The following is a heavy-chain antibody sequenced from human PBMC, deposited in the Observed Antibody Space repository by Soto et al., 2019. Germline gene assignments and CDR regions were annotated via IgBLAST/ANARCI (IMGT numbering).Heavy chain of an antibody. V-gene: IGHV3-64D*08. CDR2: ISSNGGST. J-gene: IGHJ6*02. CDR1: GFTFSSYA. CDR3: VKVPSTYYDILTGYGMDV. D-gene: IGHD3-9*01. Sequence: EVQLVESGGGLVQPGGSLRLSCSASGFTFSSYAMHWVRQAPGKGLEYVSAISSNGGSTYYADSVKGRFTVSRYNSKNTLYLQMSSLRAEDTAVYYCVKVPSTYYDILTGYGMDVWGQGTTVTVSS.